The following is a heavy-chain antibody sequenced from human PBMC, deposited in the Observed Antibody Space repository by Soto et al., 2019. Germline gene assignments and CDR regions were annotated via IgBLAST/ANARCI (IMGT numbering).Heavy chain of an antibody. CDR2: IIPILGIA. J-gene: IGHJ4*02. V-gene: IGHV1-69*04. CDR1: GGTFSSYT. Sequence: ASVKVSCKASGGTFSSYTISWVRQAPGQGLEWMGRIIPILGIANYAQKFQGRVTITADKSTSTAYMELSSLRSEDTAVYYCAREEYYYGSGAFFDYWGQGTLVTVSS. CDR3: AREEYYYGSGAFFDY. D-gene: IGHD3-10*01.